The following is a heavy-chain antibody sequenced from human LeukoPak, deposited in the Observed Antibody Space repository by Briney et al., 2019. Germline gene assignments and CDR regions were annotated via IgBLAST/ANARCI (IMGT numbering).Heavy chain of an antibody. J-gene: IGHJ6*03. Sequence: ASVKVSCKAPGYTFTSYGISWVRQAPGQGLEWMGWISAYNGNTNYAQKLQGRVTMTTDTSTSTAYMELRSLRSDDTAVYYCARVSRYYYYYYMDVWGKGTTVTVSS. CDR2: ISAYNGNT. V-gene: IGHV1-18*01. CDR3: ARVSRYYYYYYMDV. D-gene: IGHD4-23*01. CDR1: GYTFTSYG.